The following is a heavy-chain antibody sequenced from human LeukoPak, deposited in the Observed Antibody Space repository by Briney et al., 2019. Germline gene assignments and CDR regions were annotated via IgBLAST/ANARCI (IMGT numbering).Heavy chain of an antibody. D-gene: IGHD3-22*01. CDR1: GGSISSYY. J-gene: IGHJ4*02. Sequence: SETLSLTCTVSGGSISSYYWSWIRQPPGKGREWIGYIYYSVSTNYNPSLKSRVTISVDTSKNQFSLKLSSVTAADTAVYYCARAGPSYYYDSSGYKSVPYYFDYWGQGTLVTVSS. CDR3: ARAGPSYYYDSSGYKSVPYYFDY. V-gene: IGHV4-59*01. CDR2: IYYSVST.